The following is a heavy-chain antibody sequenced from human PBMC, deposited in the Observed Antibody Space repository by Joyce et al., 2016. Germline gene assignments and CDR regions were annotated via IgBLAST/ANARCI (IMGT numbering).Heavy chain of an antibody. J-gene: IGHJ4*02. D-gene: IGHD3-16*01. CDR2: IAKYGNKK. Sequence: QVQLVESGGGVVQPGRSLRLSCAASGFTFSNYGMHWVRQAPGKGLEWVAVIAKYGNKKYYADSVKGRFTISRDNSKNTLYLQMNSLRAEDTAVYYCAKRYDYVDYWGQGTLVTVSS. CDR3: AKRYDYVDY. CDR1: GFTFSNYG. V-gene: IGHV3-30*18.